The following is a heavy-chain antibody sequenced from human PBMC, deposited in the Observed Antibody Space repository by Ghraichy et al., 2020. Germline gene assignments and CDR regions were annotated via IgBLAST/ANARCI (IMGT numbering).Heavy chain of an antibody. V-gene: IGHV4-39*01. CDR2: IYYSGST. CDR3: ARRISSPRYFYGMDV. CDR1: GGSISGSSYY. J-gene: IGHJ6*02. D-gene: IGHD3-3*02. Sequence: SETLSLTCTVSGGSISGSSYYWGWIRQPPGKGLEWIGSIYYSGSTYYNPSLKSRVTISVDTSKNQFSLKLSSVTAADTAVYYCARRISSPRYFYGMDVWGQGTTVTVSS.